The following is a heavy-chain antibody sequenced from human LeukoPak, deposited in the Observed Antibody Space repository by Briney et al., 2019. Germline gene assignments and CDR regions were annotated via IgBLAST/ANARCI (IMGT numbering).Heavy chain of an antibody. J-gene: IGHJ5*02. CDR2: IQHSGST. Sequence: PSETLSLTCAVYGASFSGYYRSWVSQPPGKGLEWHGGIQHSGSTNTNPSLKSRATISVDSSKNQFSLKLSSVTAADTAVYCCARGFRVAARRGGHWFDRWGQGTLVTVSS. D-gene: IGHD6-6*01. V-gene: IGHV4-34*04. CDR1: GASFSGYY. CDR3: ARGFRVAARRGGHWFDR.